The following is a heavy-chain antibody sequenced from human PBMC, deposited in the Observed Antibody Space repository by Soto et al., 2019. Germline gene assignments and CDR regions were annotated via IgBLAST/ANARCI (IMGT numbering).Heavy chain of an antibody. CDR2: INAGNGNT. D-gene: IGHD6-19*01. CDR1: GFVSTNHN. V-gene: IGHV1-3*01. J-gene: IGHJ4*02. CDR3: ASDYGSNWRL. Sequence: WASVKVSCKASGFVSTNHNFHWVRQAPGQSLEWMGRINAGNGNTQYSQNFQGRVTFTSDPSASTAFMELTNLRFEDRAMYYCASDYGSNWRLWGQGTLVTVSS.